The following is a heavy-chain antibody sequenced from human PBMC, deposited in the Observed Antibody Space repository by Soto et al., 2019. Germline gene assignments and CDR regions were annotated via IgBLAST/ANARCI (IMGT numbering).Heavy chain of an antibody. V-gene: IGHV4-34*01. J-gene: IGHJ6*02. Sequence: SETLSLTCAVYGGSFSGYYWSWIRQPPGKGLEWIGEINHSGSTNYNPSLKSRVTISVDTSKNQFSLKLSSVTAADTAVYYCARGLGRSDFWSGYYGMDVWGQGTTVTVSS. CDR2: INHSGST. CDR1: GGSFSGYY. D-gene: IGHD3-3*01. CDR3: ARGLGRSDFWSGYYGMDV.